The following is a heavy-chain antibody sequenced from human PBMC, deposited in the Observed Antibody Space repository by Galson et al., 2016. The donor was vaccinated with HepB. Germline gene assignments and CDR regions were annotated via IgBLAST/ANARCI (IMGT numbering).Heavy chain of an antibody. V-gene: IGHV3-48*04. CDR2: ISSRSTSI. D-gene: IGHD3-16*01. Sequence: SLRLSCAASGFTFSTYCMNWVRQAPGKGLEWIAYISSRSTSIYYADSVRGRFTISRDNAKNSLYLQMNSLRAEDTAVYYCARLGGNYFDSWGQGTLVTVSS. CDR1: GFTFSTYC. CDR3: ARLGGNYFDS. J-gene: IGHJ4*02.